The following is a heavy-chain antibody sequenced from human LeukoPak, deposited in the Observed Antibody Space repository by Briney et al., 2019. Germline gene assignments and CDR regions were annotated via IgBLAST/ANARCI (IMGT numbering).Heavy chain of an antibody. CDR1: GFTVSGNY. D-gene: IGHD1-14*01. CDR3: ARRGSGRSFDS. CDR2: IYSDGST. J-gene: IGHJ4*02. V-gene: IGHV3-53*01. Sequence: SGGSLRLSCAASGFTVSGNYMSWVRQAPEKGLDWVSVIYSDGSTSYADSVKGRFTISRDNSKNTLYLQMNSLRAEDTAVYYCARRGSGRSFDSWGQGTLVTVSS.